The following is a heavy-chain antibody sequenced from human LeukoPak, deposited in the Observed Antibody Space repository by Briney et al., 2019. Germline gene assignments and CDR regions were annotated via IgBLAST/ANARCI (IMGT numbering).Heavy chain of an antibody. CDR3: ARVIMGSLEY. D-gene: IGHD3-10*01. Sequence: GGSLRLSCAASGFTFSNAWMSWVRQAPGKGLEWVANIKQDGSEKYYVDSVKGRFTISRDNAKHSLYLQMNSLRAEDTAVYYCARVIMGSLEYWGQGTLVTVSS. CDR1: GFTFSNAW. J-gene: IGHJ4*02. V-gene: IGHV3-7*05. CDR2: IKQDGSEK.